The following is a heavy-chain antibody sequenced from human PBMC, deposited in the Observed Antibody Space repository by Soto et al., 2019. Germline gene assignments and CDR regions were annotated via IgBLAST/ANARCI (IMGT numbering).Heavy chain of an antibody. CDR1: GYTFTSYD. CDR2: INPNSGGT. J-gene: IGHJ6*02. V-gene: IGHV1-2*02. CDR3: ATYYYGSGSYYYYYYGMDV. D-gene: IGHD3-10*01. Sequence: ASVKVSCKASGYTFTSYDINWVRQAPGQGLEWMGWINPNSGGTNYAQKFQGRVTMTRDTSISTAYMELSRLRSDDTAVYYCATYYYGSGSYYYYYYGMDVWGQGTTVTVSS.